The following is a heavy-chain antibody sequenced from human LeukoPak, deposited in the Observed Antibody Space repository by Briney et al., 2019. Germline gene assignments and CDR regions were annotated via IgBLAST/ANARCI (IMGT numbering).Heavy chain of an antibody. J-gene: IGHJ4*02. CDR3: ARVKGDYGDMYYFDY. CDR2: IFPDDSDT. Sequence: GESLKISCQGFGYSFSNYWIGWVRQMPGKGLEWMGIIFPDDSDTRYNPSFQGQVTISADKSISTAYLQWSSLKASDTAMYYCARVKGDYGDMYYFDYWGQGTLVTVSS. V-gene: IGHV5-51*01. D-gene: IGHD4-17*01. CDR1: GYSFSNYW.